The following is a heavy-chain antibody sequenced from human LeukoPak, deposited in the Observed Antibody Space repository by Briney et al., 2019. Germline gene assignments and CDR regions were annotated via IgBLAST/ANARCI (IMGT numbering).Heavy chain of an antibody. D-gene: IGHD3-9*01. V-gene: IGHV1-18*01. CDR2: ISAYNGNT. J-gene: IGHJ4*02. CDR1: GYTFTSYG. CDR3: ARVYYDILTGLPTPFDY. Sequence: GASVKVSCKASGYTFTSYGISWVRQAPGQGLEWMGWISAYNGNTNYAQKLQGRVTMTTDTSTSTAYMELRSLRSDDTAVYYCARVYYDILTGLPTPFDYWGQGTLVTVSS.